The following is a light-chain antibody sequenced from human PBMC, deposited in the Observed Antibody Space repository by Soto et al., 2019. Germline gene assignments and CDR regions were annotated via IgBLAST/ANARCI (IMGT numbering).Light chain of an antibody. J-gene: IGKJ5*01. V-gene: IGKV3D-15*01. Sequence: EILMTQSPATLSVSPGERAILSCRSSQNIVTNLVWYQQKPGQAPRLLLYGASTRATGIPARFSGSGSGTDFTLTISSLEPEDFAVYYCQQRSNWPPITFGQGARLEI. CDR1: QNIVTN. CDR2: GAS. CDR3: QQRSNWPPIT.